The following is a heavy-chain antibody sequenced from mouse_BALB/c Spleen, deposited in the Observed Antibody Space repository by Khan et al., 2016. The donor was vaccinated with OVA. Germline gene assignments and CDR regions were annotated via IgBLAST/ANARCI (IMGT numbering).Heavy chain of an antibody. D-gene: IGHD4-1*01. CDR3: ASHLTGSFAY. CDR2: INSDGYYT. V-gene: IGHV5-6*01. J-gene: IGHJ3*01. CDR1: GFTFSTYG. Sequence: EVHLVESGGDLVKPGGSQRLSCAASGFTFSTYGMSWVRQFPDKRLEWVATINSDGYYTYYPDTVKGRFTISRNNAENTLYLQMSSLKSEDTAIYYCASHLTGSFAYWGQGTLVTVST.